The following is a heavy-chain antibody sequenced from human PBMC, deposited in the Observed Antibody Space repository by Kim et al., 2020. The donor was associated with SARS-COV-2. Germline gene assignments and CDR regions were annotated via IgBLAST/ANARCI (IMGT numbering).Heavy chain of an antibody. D-gene: IGHD7-27*01. J-gene: IGHJ5*01. Sequence: SETLSLTCTVSGDSISSSTYYWGWIRQPPGKGLEWIGTIYYTGSTYYNPSLKSPVTISADMSNNQFSLKLSSVTAADTSLYYCARLWPNWDNPMDSLG. CDR2: IYYTGST. CDR3: ARLWPNWDNPMDS. CDR1: GDSISSSTYY. V-gene: IGHV4-39*01.